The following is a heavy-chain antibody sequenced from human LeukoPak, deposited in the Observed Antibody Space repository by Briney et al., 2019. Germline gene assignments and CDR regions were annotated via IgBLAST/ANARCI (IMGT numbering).Heavy chain of an antibody. CDR2: INPDSGDT. CDR3: ARVQYYNILTGSFQY. J-gene: IGHJ4*02. CDR1: GYIFTAYY. V-gene: IGHV1-2*02. Sequence: ASVKVSCKASGYIFTAYYLYWVRQAPGQGLEWMGWINPDSGDTKFAQKFQGRVSMTRDTSISTAYMELSGLRSDDTAYYFCARVQYYNILTGSFQYWGQGTLVTVSS. D-gene: IGHD3-9*01.